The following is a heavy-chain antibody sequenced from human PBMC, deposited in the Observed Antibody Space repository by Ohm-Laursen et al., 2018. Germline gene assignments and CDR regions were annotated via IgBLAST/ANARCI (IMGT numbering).Heavy chain of an antibody. J-gene: IGHJ4*02. CDR3: ARHASVTGLDY. CDR2: VSYSENT. Sequence: SETLSLTCAVSGGSFSSADYYWSWIRHHPGKGLAWIGYVSYSENTYYNPSLKSRLLISVGRSKNQFSLKLSSVIAADTAMYYCARHASVTGLDYWGQGTLVTVSS. V-gene: IGHV4-31*11. D-gene: IGHD6-19*01. CDR1: GGSFSSADYY.